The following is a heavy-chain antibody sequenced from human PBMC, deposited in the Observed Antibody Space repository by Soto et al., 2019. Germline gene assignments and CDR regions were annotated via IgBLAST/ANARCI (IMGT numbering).Heavy chain of an antibody. V-gene: IGHV3-74*01. D-gene: IGHD3-10*01. CDR2: IDEYGSTI. Sequence: EVQLVESGGGLVQPGGSLRLSCAASGFTFSSYWMHWVRQVPGKGLLWVSRIDEYGSTINYADSVRGRFTISRDNARNTLYLEMNSLRAEDTALYFCTRDIGGKGAYWGPGTLVTVSS. J-gene: IGHJ4*02. CDR1: GFTFSSYW. CDR3: TRDIGGKGAY.